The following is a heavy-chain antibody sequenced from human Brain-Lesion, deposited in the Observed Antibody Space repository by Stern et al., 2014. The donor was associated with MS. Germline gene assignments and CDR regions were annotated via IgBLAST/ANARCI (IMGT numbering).Heavy chain of an antibody. Sequence: QVQLQESGPGLVKPSDTLSLTCSVSGDSLSSSTFYWGWIRQPPGKGPAWIGSVYYSGNTYYPPPLKSRVPFSLAPSKTRFSRRLPSVTAADTAVYYCARHQLGYGYAYLRYWGQGTLVTVSS. V-gene: IGHV4-39*01. D-gene: IGHD5-18*01. CDR2: VYYSGNT. J-gene: IGHJ4*02. CDR1: GDSLSSSTFY. CDR3: ARHQLGYGYAYLRY.